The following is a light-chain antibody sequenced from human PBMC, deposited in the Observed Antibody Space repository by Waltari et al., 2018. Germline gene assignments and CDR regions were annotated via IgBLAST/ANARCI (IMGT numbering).Light chain of an antibody. CDR3: SSYTSRSTVV. CDR2: EVT. CDR1: SSDVGSYNR. V-gene: IGLV2-18*02. Sequence: QSALTQPPSVSGSPGQSVTIPCTGTSSDVGSYNRVSWYQQPPGTAPKLLIYEVTNRPSGVPHRSSGSKSGNTASLTISGLQAEDEADYYCSSYTSRSTVVFGGGTKLTVL. J-gene: IGLJ3*02.